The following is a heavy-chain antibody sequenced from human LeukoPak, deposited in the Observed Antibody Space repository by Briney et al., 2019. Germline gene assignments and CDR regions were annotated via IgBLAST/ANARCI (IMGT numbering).Heavy chain of an antibody. CDR1: GDSISGSY. CDR2: IYSSGTT. J-gene: IGHJ4*02. D-gene: IGHD3-10*01. V-gene: IGHV4-4*09. CDR3: AKKGGSGNLVYFDY. Sequence: SETLSLTCTVSGDSISGSYWSWIRQPPGQGLEYIGYIYSSGTTNYNPSLKSRFTISVDTSRNQLFLKLTSVTAADTAVYFCAKKGGSGNLVYFDYSGQGALVTVSS.